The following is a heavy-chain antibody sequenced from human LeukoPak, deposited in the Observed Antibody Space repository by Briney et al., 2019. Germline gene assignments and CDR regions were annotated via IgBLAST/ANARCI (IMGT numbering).Heavy chain of an antibody. CDR1: GYTLTELS. V-gene: IGHV1-24*01. Sequence: ASVKVSCKVSGYTLTELSMHWVRQAPGKGLEWMGGFDPEDGETIYAQKFQGRVTMTEDTSTDTAYMELSSLRPEDTAVYYCATSYYYGSGSYRLLDYWGQGTLVTVSS. CDR3: ATSYYYGSGSYRLLDY. D-gene: IGHD3-10*01. CDR2: FDPEDGET. J-gene: IGHJ4*02.